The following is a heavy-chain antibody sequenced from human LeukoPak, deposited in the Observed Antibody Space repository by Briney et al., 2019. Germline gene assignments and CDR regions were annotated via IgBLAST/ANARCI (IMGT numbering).Heavy chain of an antibody. CDR3: ARDSRRDGYNLFDC. D-gene: IGHD5-24*01. Sequence: ASVTVSCKASGYTFTGYYMHWVRQAPGQGLEGMGWINPNSGGTNYAQKFQGRVTVNRDTSISTAYMELSRLRSDDTAVYYFARDSRRDGYNLFDCWGQGTLVTVSS. V-gene: IGHV1-2*02. CDR1: GYTFTGYY. CDR2: INPNSGGT. J-gene: IGHJ4*02.